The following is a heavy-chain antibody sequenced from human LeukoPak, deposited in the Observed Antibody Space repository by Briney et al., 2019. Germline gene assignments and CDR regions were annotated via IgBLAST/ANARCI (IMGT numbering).Heavy chain of an antibody. CDR2: ISDSGST. D-gene: IGHD2-15*01. CDR3: ARRRVGDLTVGSDTWFDP. Sequence: SETLSLTCTVSGGSITNYNWNWIRQPPGKGLEWIGYISDSGSTNYDPSLQSRVTISVDTSKNQFSLKLSSVTASDTAVYYCARRRVGDLTVGSDTWFDPWGQGALVTVSS. J-gene: IGHJ5*02. CDR1: GGSITNYN. V-gene: IGHV4-59*08.